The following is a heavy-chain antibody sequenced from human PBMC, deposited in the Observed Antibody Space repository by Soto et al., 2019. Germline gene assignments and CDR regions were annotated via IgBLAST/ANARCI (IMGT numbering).Heavy chain of an antibody. D-gene: IGHD2-15*01. V-gene: IGHV4-39*01. CDR1: GISVSTSDYY. CDR2: IYYSGST. CDR3: AGFVVPASRNSDFDY. Sequence: SETLSLTCTVSGISVSTSDYYWGWVRQPPGKGLDWIGNIYYSGSTFYNPSLRSRVTLSVDTSKNQFSLRLNSVTAADTAVYFCAGFVVPASRNSDFDYWGQGTLVTISS. J-gene: IGHJ4*02.